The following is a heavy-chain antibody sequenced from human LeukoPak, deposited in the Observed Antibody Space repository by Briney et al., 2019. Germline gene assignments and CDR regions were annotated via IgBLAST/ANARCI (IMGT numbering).Heavy chain of an antibody. D-gene: IGHD3-10*01. Sequence: SETLSLTCTVSGGSISSSSYYWGWIRQPPGKGLEWIGSIYYSGSTYYNPSLKSRVTISVDTSKNQFSLKLSSVTAADTAVYYCARGEGILWFGLKTGYMDVWGKGTTVTVSS. V-gene: IGHV4-39*07. CDR2: IYYSGST. CDR3: ARGEGILWFGLKTGYMDV. J-gene: IGHJ6*03. CDR1: GGSISSSSYY.